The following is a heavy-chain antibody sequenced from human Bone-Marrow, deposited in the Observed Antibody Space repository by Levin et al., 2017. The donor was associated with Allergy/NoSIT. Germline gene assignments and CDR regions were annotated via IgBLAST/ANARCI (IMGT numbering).Heavy chain of an antibody. CDR2: INHSGST. V-gene: IGHV4-34*01. CDR1: GGSFSGYY. J-gene: IGHJ6*03. D-gene: IGHD2-2*01. CDR3: ARGEADIVVVPAAKGDYYYYYMDV. Sequence: SETLSLTCAVYGGSFSGYYWSWIRQPPGKGLEWIGEINHSGSTNYNPSLKSRVTISVDTSKNQFSLKLSSVTAADTAVYYCARGEADIVVVPAAKGDYYYYYMDVWGKGTTVTVSS.